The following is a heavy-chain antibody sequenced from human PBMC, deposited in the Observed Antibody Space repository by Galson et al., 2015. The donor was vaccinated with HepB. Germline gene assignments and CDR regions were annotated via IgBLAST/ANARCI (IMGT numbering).Heavy chain of an antibody. J-gene: IGHJ4*02. V-gene: IGHV4-59*08. CDR2: IYYSGST. Sequence: TLSLTCTVSGGSISSYYWSWIRQPPGKGLEWIGYIYYSGSTNYDPSLKSRVTISVDTSKNQFSLKLSSVTAADTAVYYCARYSSGQIGRFDYWGQGTLVTVSS. CDR3: ARYSSGQIGRFDY. CDR1: GGSISSYY. D-gene: IGHD6-19*01.